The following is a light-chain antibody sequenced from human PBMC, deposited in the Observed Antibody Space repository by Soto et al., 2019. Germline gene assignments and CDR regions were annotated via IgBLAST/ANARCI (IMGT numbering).Light chain of an antibody. CDR2: AAS. J-gene: IGKJ1*01. CDR3: QQSYSTPPWT. V-gene: IGKV1-39*01. CDR1: QSIVTY. Sequence: IQLTQSTSSLSASVGDRFTITCRASQSIVTYLNWYLQKPGKAPKLLIYAASNLQSGVPSRFSGSGSGTDFTLTISSLQPEDFATYFCQQSYSTPPWTFGQGTKVDIK.